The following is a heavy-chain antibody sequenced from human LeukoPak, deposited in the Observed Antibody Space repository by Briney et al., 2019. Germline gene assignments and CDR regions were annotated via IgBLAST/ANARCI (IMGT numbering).Heavy chain of an antibody. CDR1: GYSFTSYW. V-gene: IGHV5-51*01. CDR3: ARREYYDSSVGGFDP. D-gene: IGHD3-22*01. CDR2: IYPGDSDT. Sequence: GESLKISCKASGYSFTSYWICWVRQMPAKGLEWMGIIYPGDSDTRYSPSFQGQVTISADKSISTAYLQWSSLKASDTAMYYCARREYYDSSVGGFDPWGQGTLVTVSS. J-gene: IGHJ5*02.